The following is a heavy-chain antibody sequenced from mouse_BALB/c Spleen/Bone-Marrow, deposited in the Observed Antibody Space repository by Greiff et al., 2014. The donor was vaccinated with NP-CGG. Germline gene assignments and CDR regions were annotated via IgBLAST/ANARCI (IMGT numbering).Heavy chain of an antibody. D-gene: IGHD2-10*02. Sequence: VQLQQSGAELVKPGASVKLSCTASGFNIKDTYMHWVKQRPEQGLEWIGRIDPANGNTKYDPKFQGKATITADTSSNTAYLQLSSLTSEDTAVYYCARSGGYGNYLAGFAYWGQGTLVTVSA. CDR3: ARSGGYGNYLAGFAY. CDR2: IDPANGNT. J-gene: IGHJ3*01. V-gene: IGHV14-3*02. CDR1: GFNIKDTY.